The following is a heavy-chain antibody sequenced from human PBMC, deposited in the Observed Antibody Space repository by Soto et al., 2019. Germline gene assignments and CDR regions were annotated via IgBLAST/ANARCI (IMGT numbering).Heavy chain of an antibody. CDR2: ISSSSSYI. Sequence: GSLRLSCAASGFTFSSYSMNWVRQAPGKGLEWVSSISSSSSYIYYADSVKGRFTISRDNAKNSLYLQMNSLRAEDTAVHYCARWYYDSSAFDIWGQGTMVTVSS. V-gene: IGHV3-21*01. D-gene: IGHD3-22*01. CDR1: GFTFSSYS. J-gene: IGHJ3*02. CDR3: ARWYYDSSAFDI.